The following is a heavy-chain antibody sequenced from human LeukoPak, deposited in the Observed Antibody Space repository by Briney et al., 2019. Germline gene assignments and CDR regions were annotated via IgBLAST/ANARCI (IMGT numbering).Heavy chain of an antibody. Sequence: SETLSLTCTVSGGSISSHYWSWIRQPPGKGLDWIGYIYYSGNTNYNPALKSRLTISVDTSKNQFSLKLTSVTAADTAVYYCARDYYDSRGEAVDIWGQGTMVTVSS. V-gene: IGHV4-59*11. D-gene: IGHD3-22*01. J-gene: IGHJ3*02. CDR3: ARDYYDSRGEAVDI. CDR2: IYYSGNT. CDR1: GGSISSHY.